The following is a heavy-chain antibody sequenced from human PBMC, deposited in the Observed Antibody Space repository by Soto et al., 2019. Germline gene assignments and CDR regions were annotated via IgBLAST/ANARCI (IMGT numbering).Heavy chain of an antibody. CDR1: GYTFTSYA. Sequence: ASVKVSCKASGYTFTSYAMHWVRQAPGQRLEWMGWINAGNGNTKYSQKFQGRVTITRDTSASTAYMELSSLRSEDTAVYYCARGGGSAALADFDYWGQGALVTVSS. CDR3: ARGGGSAALADFDY. D-gene: IGHD1-26*01. J-gene: IGHJ4*02. V-gene: IGHV1-3*01. CDR2: INAGNGNT.